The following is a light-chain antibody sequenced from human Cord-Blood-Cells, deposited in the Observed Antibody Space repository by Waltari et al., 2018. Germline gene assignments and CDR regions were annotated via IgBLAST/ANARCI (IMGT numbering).Light chain of an antibody. J-gene: IGLJ2*01. V-gene: IGLV1-36*01. CDR1: SSNIGNNA. Sequence: QSVLTQPPSVSEAPRKRVTISCSGSSSNIGNNAVNRYQQLPGKAPKLLIYYDDLLPSGVSDRFSGPKSGTSASLAISGLQSEDEADYYCAAWDDSLNGVVFGGGTKLTVL. CDR2: YDD. CDR3: AAWDDSLNGVV.